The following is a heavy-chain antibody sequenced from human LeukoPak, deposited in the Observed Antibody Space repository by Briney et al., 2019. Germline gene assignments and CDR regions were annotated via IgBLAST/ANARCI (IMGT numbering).Heavy chain of an antibody. CDR1: GFTFSSYE. J-gene: IGHJ5*02. D-gene: IGHD4-11*01. CDR3: ARYSSPVGNCFDP. V-gene: IGHV3-48*03. CDR2: ISSDGNTT. Sequence: GGSLRLSCAASGFTFSSYEMNWVRQAPGKGLQWVSYISSDGNTTYYADSVKGRFTISRDNAKNSLYLQMNSLRAEDTAVYYCARYSSPVGNCFDPWGQGTLVTVSS.